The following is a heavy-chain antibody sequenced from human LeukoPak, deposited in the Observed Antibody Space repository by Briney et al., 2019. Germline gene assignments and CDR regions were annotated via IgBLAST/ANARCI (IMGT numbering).Heavy chain of an antibody. Sequence: GGSLRLSRTASGFTFSDYSMSWVRQAPGAGLEWVSAISPAGDSTTDADSVKGRFTISRDNSKSTLYLQMNGLPAEDTALYYCARRLVTAGITDFFDSWGQGTLVSVSS. V-gene: IGHV3-23*01. CDR1: GFTFSDYS. CDR2: ISPAGDST. D-gene: IGHD2-2*01. CDR3: ARRLVTAGITDFFDS. J-gene: IGHJ4*02.